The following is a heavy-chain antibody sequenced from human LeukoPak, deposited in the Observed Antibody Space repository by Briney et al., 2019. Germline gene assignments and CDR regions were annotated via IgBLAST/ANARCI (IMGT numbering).Heavy chain of an antibody. V-gene: IGHV1-24*01. J-gene: IGHJ4*02. CDR1: GYTLTELS. Sequence: ASVKVSCKVSGYTLTELSVYWVRQAPGKGLEWMGGFDPEDGETIYAQKFQGRVTMTEDTSTDTAYMELSSLRSEDTAVYYCATVRYFDSSGHLDLDYWGQGTLVTVSP. CDR2: FDPEDGET. D-gene: IGHD3-22*01. CDR3: ATVRYFDSSGHLDLDY.